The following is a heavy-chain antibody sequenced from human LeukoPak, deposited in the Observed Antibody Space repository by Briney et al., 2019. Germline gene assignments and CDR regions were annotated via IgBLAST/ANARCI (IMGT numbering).Heavy chain of an antibody. CDR3: AKGPPSTYCSSTSCRNYDAFDI. D-gene: IGHD2-2*01. V-gene: IGHV3-23*01. Sequence: GGSLRLSCAASGFTFSSYAMSWVRQAPGKGLEWVSAISGSGGSTYYADSVKGRFTISRDNSKNTLCLQMNSLRAEDTAVYYCAKGPPSTYCSSTSCRNYDAFDIWGQGTMVTVSS. J-gene: IGHJ3*02. CDR2: ISGSGGST. CDR1: GFTFSSYA.